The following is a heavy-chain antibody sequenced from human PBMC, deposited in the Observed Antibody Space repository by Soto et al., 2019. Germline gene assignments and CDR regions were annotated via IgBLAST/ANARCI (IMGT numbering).Heavy chain of an antibody. V-gene: IGHV1-18*01. J-gene: IGHJ6*02. CDR3: ARRVYSSSSAGYYYGTDV. CDR2: ISAYNGNT. Sequence: QVQLVQSGAEVKKPGASVKVSCKASSYTFTSYGISWVRQAPGQGLEWMGWISAYNGNTNYAQKLQGRVTMTTDTSTSTAHMELRSLRSDDTAVYYCARRVYSSSSAGYYYGTDVWRQGTTLTVSS. D-gene: IGHD6-6*01. CDR1: SYTFTSYG.